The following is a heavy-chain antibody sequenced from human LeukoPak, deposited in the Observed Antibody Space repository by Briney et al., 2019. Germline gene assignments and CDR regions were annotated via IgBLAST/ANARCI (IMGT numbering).Heavy chain of an antibody. CDR1: GFTFSSYA. Sequence: PGGSLRLSCAASGFTFSSYAMHWVRQAPGKGLEWVAVISYDGSNKYYADSVKGRFTISRDNSKNTLYLQMNSLRAEDTAVCYCARGYCSSTSCWFDPWGREPWSPSPQ. J-gene: IGHJ5*02. D-gene: IGHD2-2*01. CDR3: ARGYCSSTSCWFDP. V-gene: IGHV3-30-3*01. CDR2: ISYDGSNK.